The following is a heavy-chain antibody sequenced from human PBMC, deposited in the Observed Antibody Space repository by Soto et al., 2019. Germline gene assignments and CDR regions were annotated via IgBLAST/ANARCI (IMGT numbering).Heavy chain of an antibody. J-gene: IGHJ4*02. CDR3: ARVWGAVATGRTNDY. Sequence: PGGSLRLSCAASGFTFSSYSMNWVRQAPGKGLEWVSSISSSSSYIYYADSVKGRFTISRDNAKNSLYLQMNSLRAEDTAVYYCARVWGAVATGRTNDYWGQGTLVTVSS. CDR1: GFTFSSYS. D-gene: IGHD6-19*01. CDR2: ISSSSSYI. V-gene: IGHV3-21*01.